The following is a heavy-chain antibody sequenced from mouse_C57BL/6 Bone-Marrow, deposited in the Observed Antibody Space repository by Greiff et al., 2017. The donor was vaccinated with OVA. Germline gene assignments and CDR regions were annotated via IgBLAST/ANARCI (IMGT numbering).Heavy chain of an antibody. CDR2: IYPGGGYT. J-gene: IGHJ3*01. CDR1: GYTFTNYW. V-gene: IGHV1-63*01. D-gene: IGHD2-4*01. CDR3: ARRGDDYDVPFAY. Sequence: VKLVESGAELVRPGTSVKMSCKATGYTFTNYWIGWAKQRPGHGLEWIGDIYPGGGYTNYNEKFKGKATLTADKSSSTAYMQFSSLTSEDSAIYYCARRGDDYDVPFAYWGQGTLVTVSA.